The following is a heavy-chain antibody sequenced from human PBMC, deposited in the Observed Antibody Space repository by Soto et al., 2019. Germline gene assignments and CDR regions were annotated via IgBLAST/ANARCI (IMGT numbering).Heavy chain of an antibody. CDR3: ARIGNPDASLYFDY. CDR2: TYHTGST. J-gene: IGHJ4*02. Sequence: PSETLSLTCTVSGGSISVGVYYWNWIRQLPGKGPEWIGYTYHTGSTYYNTSLESRVTISVDPSKNQFSLRLSSVTAADTAVYYCARIGNPDASLYFDYWGQGTLVTVSS. D-gene: IGHD2-2*01. V-gene: IGHV4-31*03. CDR1: GGSISVGVYY.